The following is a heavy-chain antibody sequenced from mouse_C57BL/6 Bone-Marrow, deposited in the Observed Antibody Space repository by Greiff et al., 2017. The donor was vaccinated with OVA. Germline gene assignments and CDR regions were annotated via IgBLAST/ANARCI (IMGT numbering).Heavy chain of an antibody. J-gene: IGHJ2*01. CDR2: IFPGSGST. D-gene: IGHD2-5*01. CDR3: AREDYYSNDVDD. CDR1: GYTFTDYY. Sequence: VQLQQSGPELVKPGASVKISCKASGYTFTDYYINWVKQRPGQGLEWIGWIFPGSGSTYYNEKFKGKATLTVDKSSSTDYMLISSLTSEDSAVYFCAREDYYSNDVDDWGQGTTVTVSS. V-gene: IGHV1-75*01.